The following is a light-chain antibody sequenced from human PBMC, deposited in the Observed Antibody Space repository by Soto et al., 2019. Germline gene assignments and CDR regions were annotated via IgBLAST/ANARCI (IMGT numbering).Light chain of an antibody. Sequence: QMTQSPSSLSASVGDRVTISCRASQGIGNALGWYQQKPGKPPKVLIYGASNLQSGVPPRFSGSGSGTDFTLAIRSMQTQDYATYYCLQDINYPWTFGQGTKVDIK. J-gene: IGKJ1*01. V-gene: IGKV1-6*01. CDR2: GAS. CDR3: LQDINYPWT. CDR1: QGIGNA.